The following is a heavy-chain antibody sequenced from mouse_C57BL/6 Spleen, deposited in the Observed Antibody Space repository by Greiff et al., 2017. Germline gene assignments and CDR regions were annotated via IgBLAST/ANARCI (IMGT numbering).Heavy chain of an antibody. Sequence: VQLQQSGAELVKPGASVKISCKASGYAFSSYWMNWVKQRPGKGLEWIGQIYPGDGDTNYNGKFKGKATLTADKSSSTAYMQLSSLTSEDSAVYFCARGGAYYYGSSHYFDYWGQGTTLTVSS. D-gene: IGHD1-1*01. CDR2: IYPGDGDT. V-gene: IGHV1-80*01. CDR1: GYAFSSYW. J-gene: IGHJ2*01. CDR3: ARGGAYYYGSSHYFDY.